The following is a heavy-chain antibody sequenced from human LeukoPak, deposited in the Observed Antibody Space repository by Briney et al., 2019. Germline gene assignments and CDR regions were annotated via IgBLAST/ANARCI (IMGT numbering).Heavy chain of an antibody. CDR1: GFTFSSYA. CDR3: ARDDSSGYYYASLDY. J-gene: IGHJ4*02. D-gene: IGHD3-22*01. Sequence: GRSLRLSCAASGFTFSSYAMHWVRQAPGKGLEWVAVISYDGSNKYYADSVKGRFTISRDNSKNTLYLQMNRLRAEDTAVYFCARDDSSGYYYASLDYWGQGTLVTVSS. CDR2: ISYDGSNK. V-gene: IGHV3-30-3*01.